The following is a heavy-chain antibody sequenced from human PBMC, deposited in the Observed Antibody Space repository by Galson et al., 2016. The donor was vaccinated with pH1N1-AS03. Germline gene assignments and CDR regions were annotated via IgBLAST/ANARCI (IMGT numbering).Heavy chain of an antibody. CDR1: GFTFSSYV. CDR2: ISGSGGST. V-gene: IGHV3-23*01. Sequence: SLRLSCAASGFTFSSYVMNWVRQAPGKGLEWVSGISGSGGSTYYADFVKGHFTISRDNSKNTLYLQMNSLRAEDTAVYYCARASPPPSGYFDYWGQGTMVTVSS. CDR3: ARASPPPSGYFDY. J-gene: IGHJ4*03.